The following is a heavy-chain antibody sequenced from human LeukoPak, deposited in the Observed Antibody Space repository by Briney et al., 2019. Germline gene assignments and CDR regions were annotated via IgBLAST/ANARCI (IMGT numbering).Heavy chain of an antibody. V-gene: IGHV3-53*01. CDR2: IYSGGST. CDR1: GFTFSSYA. J-gene: IGHJ4*02. CDR3: ARASSGWYGSQFDY. D-gene: IGHD6-19*01. Sequence: GGSLRLSCAASGFTFSSYAMSWVRQAPGKGLEWVSVIYSGGSTYYADSVKGRFTISRDNSKNTLYLQMNSLRAEDTAVYYCARASSGWYGSQFDYWGQGTLVTVSS.